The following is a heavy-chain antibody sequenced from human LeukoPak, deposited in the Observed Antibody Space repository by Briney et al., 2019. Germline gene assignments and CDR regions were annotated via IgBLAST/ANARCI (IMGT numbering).Heavy chain of an antibody. CDR3: ARDAKKYYYDSSVYYY. Sequence: ASVKVSCKASGFTFSSYGISWVRQAPGQGLEWMGWISAYNGNTNYAQKLQGRVTMTTDTSTSTAFMELRSLRSDDTAVYYCARDAKKYYYDSSVYYYWGQGTLVTVSS. V-gene: IGHV1-18*01. D-gene: IGHD3-22*01. CDR2: ISAYNGNT. J-gene: IGHJ4*02. CDR1: GFTFSSYG.